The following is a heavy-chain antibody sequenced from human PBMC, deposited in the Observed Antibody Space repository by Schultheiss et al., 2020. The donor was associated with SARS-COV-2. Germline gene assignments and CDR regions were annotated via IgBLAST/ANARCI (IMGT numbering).Heavy chain of an antibody. J-gene: IGHJ6*02. Sequence: GGSLRLSCAASGFAFSKAWMSWVRQVPGKGLEWVSSVSARGGITKYADSVKGRFTISRDNAKNSLYLQMNSLRAEDTAVYYCARQGGYYYYYGMDVWGQGTTGTGSS. V-gene: IGHV3-11*06. D-gene: IGHD3-16*01. CDR1: GFAFSKAW. CDR2: VSARGGIT. CDR3: ARQGGYYYYYGMDV.